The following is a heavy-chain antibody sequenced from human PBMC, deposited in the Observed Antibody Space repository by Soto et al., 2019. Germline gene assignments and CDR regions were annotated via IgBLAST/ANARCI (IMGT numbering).Heavy chain of an antibody. D-gene: IGHD3-16*02. CDR1: GGSISSSSYY. Sequence: SETLSLTCTVSGGSISSSSYYWGWIRQPPGKGLEWIGYIYYSGSTYYNPSLKSRVTISVDTSKNQFSLKLSSVTAADTAVYYCARAHKTYYDYIWGSYRFSYYFDYWGQGTLVTVSS. CDR3: ARAHKTYYDYIWGSYRFSYYFDY. V-gene: IGHV4-31*03. CDR2: IYYSGST. J-gene: IGHJ4*02.